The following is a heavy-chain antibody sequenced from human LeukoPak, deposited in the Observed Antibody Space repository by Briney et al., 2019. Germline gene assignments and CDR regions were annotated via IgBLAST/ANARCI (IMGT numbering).Heavy chain of an antibody. D-gene: IGHD4-11*01. J-gene: IGHJ4*02. V-gene: IGHV1-69*05. Sequence: SVKVSCKASGGTFSSYAISWVRQAPGQGLEWMGGIIPIFGTANYAQKFQGRVTITTDESTSTAYMELSSLKTEDTAVYYCTTISNVVVATTVTEFDYWGQGTLVTVSS. CDR2: IIPIFGTA. CDR1: GGTFSSYA. CDR3: TTISNVVVATTVTEFDY.